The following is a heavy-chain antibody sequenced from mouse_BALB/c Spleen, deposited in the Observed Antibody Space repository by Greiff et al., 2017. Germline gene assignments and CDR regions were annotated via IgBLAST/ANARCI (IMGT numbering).Heavy chain of an antibody. V-gene: IGHV2-9*02. D-gene: IGHD1-1*01. CDR2: IWAGGST. Sequence: VQRVESGPGLVAPSQSLSITCTVSGFSLTSYGVHWVRQPPGKGLEWLGVIWAGGSTNYNSALMSRLSISKDNSKSQVFLKMNSLQTDDTAMYYCASLYYGSSRYAMDYWGQGTSVTVSS. J-gene: IGHJ4*01. CDR3: ASLYYGSSRYAMDY. CDR1: GFSLTSYG.